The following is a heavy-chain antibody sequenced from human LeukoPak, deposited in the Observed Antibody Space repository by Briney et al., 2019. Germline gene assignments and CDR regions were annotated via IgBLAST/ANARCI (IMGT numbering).Heavy chain of an antibody. CDR1: GGSIGSHY. V-gene: IGHV4-59*11. Sequence: SETLSLTCTVSGGSIGSHYWTWIRQTPGKGLEWIGYVYDIGSTKYNPSLKSRVTISVDTSKNQFSLKLSSVTAADTAVYYCARVGYSYGSFDYWGQGTLVTVSS. D-gene: IGHD5-18*01. CDR2: VYDIGST. J-gene: IGHJ4*02. CDR3: ARVGYSYGSFDY.